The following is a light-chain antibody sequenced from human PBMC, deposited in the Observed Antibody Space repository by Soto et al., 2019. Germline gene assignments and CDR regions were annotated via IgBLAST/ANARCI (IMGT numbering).Light chain of an antibody. CDR1: QNIRSNY. Sequence: EIVLTQSPCTLSLSPGERATLSCRASQNIRSNYLAWYQQKPGQAPRLLISDASTRAAGIPDRLSGSGSGTDFTLTISRLEPEDFEVYYCQQYGSSPISFGQGTRLEIK. J-gene: IGKJ5*01. CDR2: DAS. CDR3: QQYGSSPIS. V-gene: IGKV3-20*01.